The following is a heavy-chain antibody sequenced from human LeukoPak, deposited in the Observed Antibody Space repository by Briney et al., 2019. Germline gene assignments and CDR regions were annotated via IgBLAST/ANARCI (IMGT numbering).Heavy chain of an antibody. Sequence: ASVKVTCKASGYTFTSYGFSWVRQAPGQSLEWLGWISAYNGNTYYAENFQARVTMTTDTSTSTAYMELRSLKSDDTAVYYCARDVFCSGNSCLRDAFDIWGQGTKVTVSS. CDR1: GYTFTSYG. CDR2: ISAYNGNT. V-gene: IGHV1-18*01. J-gene: IGHJ3*02. D-gene: IGHD2-15*01. CDR3: ARDVFCSGNSCLRDAFDI.